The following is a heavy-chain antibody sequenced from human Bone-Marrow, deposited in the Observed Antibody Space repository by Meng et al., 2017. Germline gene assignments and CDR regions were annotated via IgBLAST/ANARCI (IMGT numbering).Heavy chain of an antibody. CDR2: INHSGST. V-gene: IGHV4-34*01. CDR3: ARGPTTMAHDFDY. D-gene: IGHD4-11*01. J-gene: IGHJ4*02. CDR1: GGSFSDYY. Sequence: QVPLQQWGAGLLKPSETLSLTCVGSGGSFSDYYWSWIRQPPGKGLEWIGEINHSGSTNYNPSLESRATISVDTSQNNLSLKLSSVTAADSAVYYCARGPTTMAHDFDYWGQGTLVTVSS.